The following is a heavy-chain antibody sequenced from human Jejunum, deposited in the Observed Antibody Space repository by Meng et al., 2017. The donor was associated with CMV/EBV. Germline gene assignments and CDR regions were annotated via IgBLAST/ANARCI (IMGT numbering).Heavy chain of an antibody. D-gene: IGHD6-6*01. CDR3: AREQSSSYAFDI. CDR1: AFPFSDYW. V-gene: IGHV3-74*03. CDR2: INNDGGTT. J-gene: IGHJ3*02. Sequence: ASAFPFSDYWLPWVRQAPGKGLVWVSRINNDGGTTVYADSVKGRFTISRDNAKNTLSLQMNSLRGEDTAVYYCAREQSSSYAFDIWGQGTVVTVSS.